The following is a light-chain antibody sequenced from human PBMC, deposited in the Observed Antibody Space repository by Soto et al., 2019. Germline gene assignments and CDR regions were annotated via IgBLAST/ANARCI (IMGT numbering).Light chain of an antibody. CDR1: QSVSSNS. CDR3: QQYGSSPRT. CDR2: GAS. Sequence: EIVLTQSPGTLSLSPGERATLSCRASQSVSSNSLAWYQQRPGQAPRLLIYGASSRATGIPDRFSGSGSGTDFTLTISRLEPEDFAVYYCQQYGSSPRTFSQGTKVEIK. V-gene: IGKV3-20*01. J-gene: IGKJ1*01.